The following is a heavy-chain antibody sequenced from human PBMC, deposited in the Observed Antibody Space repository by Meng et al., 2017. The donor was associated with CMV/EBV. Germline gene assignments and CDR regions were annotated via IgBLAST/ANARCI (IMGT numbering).Heavy chain of an antibody. CDR1: GFTFSDYW. CDR2: IKGDGSHT. Sequence: GESLKISCTASGFTFSDYWMHWVRQTPGKGLLWVSRIKGDGSHTIYGDSVKGRFTISRDNAKNTLYLQMNSLRAEDTAVYYCAGPQPAYYDSSAPKSWGQGTLVTVSS. CDR3: AGPQPAYYDSSAPKS. J-gene: IGHJ5*02. D-gene: IGHD3-22*01. V-gene: IGHV3-74*01.